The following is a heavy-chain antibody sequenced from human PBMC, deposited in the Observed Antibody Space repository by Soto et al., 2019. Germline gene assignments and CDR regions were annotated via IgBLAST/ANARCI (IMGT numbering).Heavy chain of an antibody. Sequence: SETPFLTCAVSGYPIRTSNWWGWIRQPPGKGLEWIGHIYHSGSTYYNPSLKSRVTMSVDTSRNQFSLKLSSVTAVDTAVYYCARRMLNYYALDSWGQGTLVTVSS. V-gene: IGHV4-28*01. CDR1: GYPIRTSNW. CDR3: ARRMLNYYALDS. J-gene: IGHJ4*02. CDR2: IYHSGST. D-gene: IGHD3-10*01.